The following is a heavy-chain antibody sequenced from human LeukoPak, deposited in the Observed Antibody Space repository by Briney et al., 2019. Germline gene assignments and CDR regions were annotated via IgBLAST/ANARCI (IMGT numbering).Heavy chain of an antibody. V-gene: IGHV4-34*01. CDR1: GGSFSGYY. CDR2: INHSGST. D-gene: IGHD3-10*01. J-gene: IGHJ4*02. Sequence: SETLSLTCAVYGGSFSGYYWSWIRQPPGKGLEWIGEINHSGSTNYNPSLKSRVTISVDTSKNQFSLKLSSVTAADTAVYYCARGKLYYYGSVDYWGQGTPVTVSS. CDR3: ARGKLYYYGSVDY.